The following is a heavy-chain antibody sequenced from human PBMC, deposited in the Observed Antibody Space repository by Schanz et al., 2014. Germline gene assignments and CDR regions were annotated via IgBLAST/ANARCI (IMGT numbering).Heavy chain of an antibody. CDR3: ARDLIAAAESWFDP. Sequence: QGQLVQSGAEVKKPGASVKVSCQASGYTFAGHAVHWVRQAPGQGPEWVGWINPANGNTHYSPRLNGRVSISSDTAASTVYLHFGSLKSDDTAVYYCARDLIAAAESWFDPWGQGTPITVSS. CDR2: INPANGNT. V-gene: IGHV1-3*01. D-gene: IGHD6-13*01. CDR1: GYTFAGHA. J-gene: IGHJ5*02.